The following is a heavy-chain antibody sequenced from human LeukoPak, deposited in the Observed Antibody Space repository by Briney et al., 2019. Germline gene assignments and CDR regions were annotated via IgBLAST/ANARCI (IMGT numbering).Heavy chain of an antibody. D-gene: IGHD4-17*01. CDR1: GNSISSGDNY. V-gene: IGHV4-61*02. CDR3: AHYDRRGWDAFDI. CDR2: IYTSGST. Sequence: PSETLSLTCTVSGNSISSGDNYWSWIRQPAGKGLEWIGRIYTSGSTNYNPSLKSRVTISVDTSKNQFSLKLSSVTAADTAVYYCAHYDRRGWDAFDIWGQGTMVTVSS. J-gene: IGHJ3*02.